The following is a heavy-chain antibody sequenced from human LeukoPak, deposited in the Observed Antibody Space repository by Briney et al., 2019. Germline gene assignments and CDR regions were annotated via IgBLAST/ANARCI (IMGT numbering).Heavy chain of an antibody. Sequence: ASVKVSCKASGYIFTGYYMHWVRRAPGQGLEWMGWINPNSGGTNYAQKFQGWVTMTRDTSISTAYMELSRLRSDDTAVYYCTRVPSSGWYGVYFDYWGQGTLVTVSS. J-gene: IGHJ4*02. CDR3: TRVPSSGWYGVYFDY. D-gene: IGHD6-19*01. V-gene: IGHV1-2*04. CDR2: INPNSGGT. CDR1: GYIFTGYY.